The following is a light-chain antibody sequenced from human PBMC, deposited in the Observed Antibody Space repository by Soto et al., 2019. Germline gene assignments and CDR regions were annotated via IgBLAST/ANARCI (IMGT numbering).Light chain of an antibody. V-gene: IGKV3-11*01. CDR1: QSVSSY. J-gene: IGKJ4*01. CDR3: QQRAAWPLT. CDR2: DAS. Sequence: EIVLTQSPATLSLSPGERATLSCRASQSVSSYLGWYQQKPGQVPRLLIYDASNRATGIPARFNGYGSGTLFTLTISSLEPEDFAVYYCQQRAAWPLTFGGGTKVEIK.